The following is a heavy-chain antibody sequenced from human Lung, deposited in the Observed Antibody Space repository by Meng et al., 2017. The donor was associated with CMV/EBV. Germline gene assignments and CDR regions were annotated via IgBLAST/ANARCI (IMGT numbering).Heavy chain of an antibody. CDR3: ARAGTTVTFFDH. J-gene: IGHJ4*02. Sequence: SCAASGFAFRRYSMNCVRQPPGKGLEWVASISSSVSDVYFADSVKGRFIISRDNGRDSLYLQMNSLRAEDTGVYYCARAGTTVTFFDHWGPGTPVTVSS. V-gene: IGHV3-21*01. CDR1: GFAFRRYS. CDR2: ISSSVSDV. D-gene: IGHD4-17*01.